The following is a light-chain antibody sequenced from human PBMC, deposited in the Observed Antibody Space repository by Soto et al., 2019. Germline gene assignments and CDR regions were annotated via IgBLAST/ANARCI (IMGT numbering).Light chain of an antibody. CDR2: GAS. CDR3: QQYGSSGT. Sequence: EIVMTQSPATLSVSPGERATLSCRASQSVSSNLAWYQQKPGQAPRLLIYGASNRATGIPDRFSGSGSGRDFTLTISRLEREDFAVYYCQQYGSSGTFGQGTKVDIK. V-gene: IGKV3-20*01. CDR1: QSVSSN. J-gene: IGKJ1*01.